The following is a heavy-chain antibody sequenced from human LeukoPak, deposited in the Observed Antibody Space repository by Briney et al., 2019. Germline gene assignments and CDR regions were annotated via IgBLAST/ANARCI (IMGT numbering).Heavy chain of an antibody. V-gene: IGHV4-59*08. J-gene: IGHJ4*02. Sequence: SETLSLTCSVSGGSITRYYWNWIRQSPGKGLEWIGYFTLSGTTSYSSSLKSRVTISRDTSKNQLSLKLTSVTAADTAVYYCARWGESEWAFASWGPGTLVTVSS. CDR1: GGSITRYY. D-gene: IGHD2-21*01. CDR3: ARWGESEWAFAS. CDR2: FTLSGTT.